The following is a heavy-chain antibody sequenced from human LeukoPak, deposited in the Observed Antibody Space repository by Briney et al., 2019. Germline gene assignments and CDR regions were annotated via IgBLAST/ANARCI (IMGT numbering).Heavy chain of an antibody. D-gene: IGHD2-8*01. J-gene: IGHJ2*01. CDR1: GFSLSSHG. CDR2: ISSNGIST. Sequence: PGGSLRLSCVVSGFSLSSHGMRWVRQAPGKGLEDVSAISSNGISTFYANSVKGRFTVFRDDSKNTVYLQMGSLRAEDMAVYYCVKWTNYYFAPWGRGTLVTVSS. V-gene: IGHV3-64*01. CDR3: VKWTNYYFAP.